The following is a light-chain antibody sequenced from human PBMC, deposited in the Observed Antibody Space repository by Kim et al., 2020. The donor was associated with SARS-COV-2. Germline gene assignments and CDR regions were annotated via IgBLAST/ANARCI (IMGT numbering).Light chain of an antibody. Sequence: GQSVAISCTGTSSDVGAYNYVFWYQHHPGKAPKLMIYNVNNRPSGVSDRFSGSKSGNTASLTISGLQAEDEADYYCCSYGGGNTYVFGTGTKVTVL. CDR1: SSDVGAYNY. J-gene: IGLJ1*01. V-gene: IGLV2-11*01. CDR3: CSYGGGNTYV. CDR2: NVN.